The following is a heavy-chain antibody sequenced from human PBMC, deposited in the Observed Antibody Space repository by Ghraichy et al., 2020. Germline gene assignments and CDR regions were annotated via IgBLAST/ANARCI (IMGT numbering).Heavy chain of an antibody. V-gene: IGHV4-39*01. CDR3: ARQKVGISAAVS. D-gene: IGHD6-25*01. CDR2: IFYSGST. CDR1: GGSISSSSYY. Sequence: SETLSLTCTVSGGSISSSSYYWGWIRQPPGKGLEWIGSIFYSGSTYSNPSLKSRVTMSVDTPKNQFSLKLTSVTAADTAVYYCARQKVGISAAVSWGQGTLVTVSS. J-gene: IGHJ5*02.